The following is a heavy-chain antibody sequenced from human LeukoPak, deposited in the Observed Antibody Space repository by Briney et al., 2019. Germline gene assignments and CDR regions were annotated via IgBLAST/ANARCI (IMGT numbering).Heavy chain of an antibody. CDR2: ISAYNGNT. Sequence: ASVKVSCKASGYTFTSYGISWVRQAPGQGLEWMGWISAYNGNTNYAQKLQSRVTMTTDTSTSTAYMELRSLRSDDTAVYYCARVLLWFGELLPNGMDVWGKGTTVTVSS. D-gene: IGHD3-10*01. CDR1: GYTFTSYG. V-gene: IGHV1-18*04. CDR3: ARVLLWFGELLPNGMDV. J-gene: IGHJ6*04.